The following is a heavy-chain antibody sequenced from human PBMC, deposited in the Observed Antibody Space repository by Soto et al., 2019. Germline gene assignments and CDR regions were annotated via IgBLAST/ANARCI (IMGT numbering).Heavy chain of an antibody. D-gene: IGHD3-22*01. CDR2: IYYSGST. CDR1: GGSISSGGYY. CDR3: ARTHYYVSSGYYDLWYFDL. V-gene: IGHV4-31*03. Sequence: QVQLQESGPGLVKPSQTLSLTCTVSGGSISSGGYYWSWIRQHPGKGLEWIGYIYYSGSTYYNPYRKSRVNRSVNTSKTQFSLKLSSVTAADTAVYYCARTHYYVSSGYYDLWYFDLWGRGTLVTVSS. J-gene: IGHJ2*01.